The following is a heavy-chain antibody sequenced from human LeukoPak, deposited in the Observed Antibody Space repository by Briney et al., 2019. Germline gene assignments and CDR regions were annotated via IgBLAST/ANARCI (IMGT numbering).Heavy chain of an antibody. CDR2: IGYDGRNN. CDR3: SREWGRIAVAGGPGY. V-gene: IGHV3-33*01. D-gene: IGHD6-19*01. CDR1: GFTFSNYA. Sequence: GGSLRLSCEVAGFTFSNYAMHWVRQAPGKGLEWVALIGYDGRNNFHADSVRRRFTISSHNSPNPLYLQMRSLRVEATAVYYCSREWGRIAVAGGPGYWGQGALVTVSS. J-gene: IGHJ4*02.